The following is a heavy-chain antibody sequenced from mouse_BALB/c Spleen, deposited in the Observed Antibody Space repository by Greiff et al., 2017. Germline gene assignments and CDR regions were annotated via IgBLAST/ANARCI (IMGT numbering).Heavy chain of an antibody. CDR3: ARVGGNYTY. D-gene: IGHD2-1*01. CDR2: ILPGSGST. CDR1: GYTFSSYW. J-gene: IGHJ3*01. Sequence: QVQLKESGAELMKPGASVKISCKATGYTFSSYWIEWVKQRPGHGLEWIGEILPGSGSTNYNEKFKGKATFTADTSSNTAYMQLSSLTSEDSAVYYCARVGGNYTYWGQGTLVTVSA. V-gene: IGHV1-9*01.